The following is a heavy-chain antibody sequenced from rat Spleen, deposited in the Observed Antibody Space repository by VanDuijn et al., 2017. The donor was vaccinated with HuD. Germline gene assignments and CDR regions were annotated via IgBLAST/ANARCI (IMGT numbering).Heavy chain of an antibody. CDR3: TRSNWDLPYWYFDF. CDR2: VWGDGNI. Sequence: QVQLKESGPGLVQPSQTLSLTCTVSGFSLTSNSVHWVRQPPGEGLEWMGGVWGDGNIDYNSALKSRLSINRDTSKSQVFLKVTSLQTDDTAIYFCTRSNWDLPYWYFDFWGPGTMVTVSS. CDR1: GFSLTSNS. V-gene: IGHV2-1*01. J-gene: IGHJ1*01. D-gene: IGHD5-1*01.